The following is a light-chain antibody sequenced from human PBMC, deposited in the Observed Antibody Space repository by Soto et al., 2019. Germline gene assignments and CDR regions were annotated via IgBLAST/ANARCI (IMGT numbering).Light chain of an antibody. CDR1: SSNIGSNY. CDR3: AAWDDSLSGLV. J-gene: IGLJ2*01. CDR2: RNN. Sequence: SALTQPPSASGTPGQRVTISCSGSSSNIGSNYVYWYQQLPGTAPKLLIYRNNQRPSGVPDRFSGSKSGTSASLAISGLRSEDEADYYCAAWDDSLSGLVFGGGTKVTVL. V-gene: IGLV1-47*01.